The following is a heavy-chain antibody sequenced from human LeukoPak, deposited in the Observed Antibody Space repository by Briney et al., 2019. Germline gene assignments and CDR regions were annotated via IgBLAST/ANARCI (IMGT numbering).Heavy chain of an antibody. J-gene: IGHJ4*02. Sequence: PGGSLRLSCAVSGFAFNKYWMHWVRQAPGKGLVWVARINTDGSVTNYADFVKGRITISRDSAKNTLYLQLNSLRAEDTAVYFCARESAVVRVPFDNWGQGSLVTVSS. V-gene: IGHV3-74*01. D-gene: IGHD2/OR15-2a*01. CDR3: ARESAVVRVPFDN. CDR2: INTDGSVT. CDR1: GFAFNKYW.